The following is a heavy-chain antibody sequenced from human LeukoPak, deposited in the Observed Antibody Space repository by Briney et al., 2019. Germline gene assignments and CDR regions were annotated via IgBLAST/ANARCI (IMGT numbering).Heavy chain of an antibody. CDR2: ISSSSSYI. CDR1: GFTFSSYS. Sequence: GGSLRLSCAASGFTFSSYSMNWVRQAPGKGLEWVSYISSSSSYIYYAGSVKGRFTISRDNAKNSLYLQMNSLRAEDTAVYYCAREWLRLPDYWGQGTLVTVSS. CDR3: AREWLRLPDY. D-gene: IGHD5-12*01. J-gene: IGHJ4*02. V-gene: IGHV3-21*01.